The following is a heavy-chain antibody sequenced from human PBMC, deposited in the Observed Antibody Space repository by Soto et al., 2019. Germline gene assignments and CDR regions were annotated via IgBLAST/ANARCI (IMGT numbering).Heavy chain of an antibody. J-gene: IGHJ5*02. CDR3: ARHVGSVMDFWSGYYENWFDP. D-gene: IGHD3-3*01. CDR2: IYYSGST. Sequence: SETLSLTCTVSGGSISSYYWSWIRQPPGKGLEWIGYIYYSGSTNYNPSLKSRVTISVDTSKNQFSLKLSSVTAADTAVYYCARHVGSVMDFWSGYYENWFDPWGQGTLVTVSS. V-gene: IGHV4-59*08. CDR1: GGSISSYY.